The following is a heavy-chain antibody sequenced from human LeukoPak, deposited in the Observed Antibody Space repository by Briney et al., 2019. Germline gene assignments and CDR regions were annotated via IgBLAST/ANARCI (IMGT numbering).Heavy chain of an antibody. V-gene: IGHV4-34*01. Sequence: PETLSLTCAVYGGSFSNYYWSWIRQPPGKGLEWIGEINDSGRTNYNPSPMSRVTVSVDTSKKQFSLRLTSVTATDTAVYYCARRWNYGRNYYIDVWGKGATVSVSS. CDR3: ARRWNYGRNYYIDV. J-gene: IGHJ6*03. CDR1: GGSFSNYY. CDR2: INDSGRT. D-gene: IGHD1-7*01.